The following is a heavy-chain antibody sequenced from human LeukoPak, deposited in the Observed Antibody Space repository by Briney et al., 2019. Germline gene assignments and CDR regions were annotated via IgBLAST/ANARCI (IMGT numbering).Heavy chain of an antibody. CDR2: INTDGSNT. D-gene: IGHD2-2*01. CDR1: GFTFSTYW. J-gene: IGHJ3*02. CDR3: ARAEDCSSTSCPGAFDI. V-gene: IGHV3-74*01. Sequence: PGGSLRLSCAASGFTFSTYWMHWVRQAPGKGLVWVSRINTDGSNTNYADSVKGRFTISRDNAENTLYLQMNSLRVEDTAVYYCARAEDCSSTSCPGAFDIWGQGTMVTVSS.